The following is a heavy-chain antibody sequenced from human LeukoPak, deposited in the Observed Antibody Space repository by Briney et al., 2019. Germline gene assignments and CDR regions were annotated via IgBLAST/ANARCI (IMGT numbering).Heavy chain of an antibody. V-gene: IGHV4-4*09. CDR1: GGSIRGLW. D-gene: IGHD1-7*01. CDR3: AIQAHDGTDNWLDP. J-gene: IGHJ5*02. Sequence: SETLSLTCTASGGSIRGLWCSWIRQPPGKGLEWIGNIYTSGITTYNPSLKGRVTISIDTSKNQFSLTLNSVTATDTAVYYCAIQAHDGTDNWLDPWGPGALVTVSS. CDR2: IYTSGIT.